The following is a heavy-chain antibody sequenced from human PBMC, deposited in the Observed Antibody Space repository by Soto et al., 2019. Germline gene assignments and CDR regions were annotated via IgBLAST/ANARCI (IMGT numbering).Heavy chain of an antibody. CDR1: GYSLTELS. V-gene: IGHV1-24*01. D-gene: IGHD1-7*01. J-gene: IGHJ6*02. Sequence: GASVKVSCKVSGYSLTELSMHWVRQAPGKGLEWMGGFDPEDGETIYAQKFQGRVTMTEDTSIGTAYMELSRLRSDDTAVYYCAREAGTTGNYHYGLAVWGQGTTVPVSS. CDR2: FDPEDGET. CDR3: AREAGTTGNYHYGLAV.